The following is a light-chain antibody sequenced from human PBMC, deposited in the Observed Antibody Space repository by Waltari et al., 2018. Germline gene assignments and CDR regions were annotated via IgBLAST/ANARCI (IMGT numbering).Light chain of an antibody. Sequence: QSVLTQPPSVSAAPGQKVTISCSASTSTSGNNYVSCHQQPPGTAPTLLISDNKKRPSGIPDRFSGSNSGTSATLGITGLQTGDEADYYCATWDGSLSVVLFGGGTKVTVL. V-gene: IGLV1-51*01. CDR1: TSTSGNNY. CDR2: DNK. CDR3: ATWDGSLSVVL. J-gene: IGLJ2*01.